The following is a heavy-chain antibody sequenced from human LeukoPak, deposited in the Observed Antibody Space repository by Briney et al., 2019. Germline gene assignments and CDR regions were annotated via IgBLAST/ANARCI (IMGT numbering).Heavy chain of an antibody. V-gene: IGHV1-2*02. CDR3: ARGPYDFWSGYKTRPYDY. D-gene: IGHD3-3*01. J-gene: IGHJ4*02. Sequence: ASVKVSCKASGGTFSSYAISWVRQAPGQGLEWMGWINPNSGGTNYAQKFQGRVTMTRDTSISTAYMELSRLRSDDTAVYYCARGPYDFWSGYKTRPYDYWGQGTLVTVSS. CDR1: GGTFSSYA. CDR2: INPNSGGT.